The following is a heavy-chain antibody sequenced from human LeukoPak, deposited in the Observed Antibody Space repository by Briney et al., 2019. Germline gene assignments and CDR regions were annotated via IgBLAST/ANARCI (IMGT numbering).Heavy chain of an antibody. CDR2: IRYDGSNK. D-gene: IGHD3-3*01. J-gene: IGHJ6*03. Sequence: GGSLRLSCAPSGFTFSSYGMHWVRQAPGKGLEWVAFIRYDGSNKYYADSVKGRFTISRDNSKNTLYLQMNSLRAEDTAVYYCAKEYYDFWSGYPSPSYMDVWGKGTTVTVSS. V-gene: IGHV3-30*02. CDR3: AKEYYDFWSGYPSPSYMDV. CDR1: GFTFSSYG.